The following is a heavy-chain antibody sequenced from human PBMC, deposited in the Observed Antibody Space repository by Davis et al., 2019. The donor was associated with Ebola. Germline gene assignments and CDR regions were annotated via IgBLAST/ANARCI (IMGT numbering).Heavy chain of an antibody. CDR1: GYSFTSYW. Sequence: PGGSLRLSCKGSGYSFTSYWISWVRQMPGKGLEWMGRIDPSDSYTNYSPSFQGHVTISVDKSTNTAYVQWSSLKASDTAMYYCASQTTRDAYHTDAFDLWGQGTMVTVSS. CDR2: IDPSDSYT. V-gene: IGHV5-10-1*01. J-gene: IGHJ3*01. D-gene: IGHD5-24*01. CDR3: ASQTTRDAYHTDAFDL.